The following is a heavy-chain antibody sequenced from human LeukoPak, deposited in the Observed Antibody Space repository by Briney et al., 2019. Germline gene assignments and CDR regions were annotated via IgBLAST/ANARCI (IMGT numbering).Heavy chain of an antibody. D-gene: IGHD3-22*01. CDR3: ARGYYDTYLFDY. V-gene: IGHV3-7*04. J-gene: IGHJ4*02. CDR1: GFTVSSYG. Sequence: GGSLRLSCAASGFTVSSYGMSWVRQAPGKGLEWVANIKQDGSEKYYVDSVKGRFTISRDNAKNSLYLQMNSPRAEDTAVYYCARGYYDTYLFDYWGQGTLVTVSS. CDR2: IKQDGSEK.